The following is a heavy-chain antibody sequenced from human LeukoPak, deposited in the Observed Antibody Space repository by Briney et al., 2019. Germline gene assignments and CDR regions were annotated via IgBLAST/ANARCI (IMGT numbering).Heavy chain of an antibody. D-gene: IGHD6-19*01. V-gene: IGHV1-69*06. CDR3: ARDSPLTVAGHLNQWDAFDI. CDR2: IIPIFGTA. CDR1: GYTFTGYY. J-gene: IGHJ3*02. Sequence: GASVKVSCKASGYTFTGYYMHWVRQAPGQGLEWMGGIIPIFGTANYAQKFQGRVTITADKSTSTAYMELSSLRSEDTAVYYCARDSPLTVAGHLNQWDAFDIWGQGTMVTVSS.